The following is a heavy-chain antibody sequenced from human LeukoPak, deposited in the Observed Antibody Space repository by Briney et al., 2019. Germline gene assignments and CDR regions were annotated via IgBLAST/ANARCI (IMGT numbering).Heavy chain of an antibody. Sequence: SETLSLTCTVSGGSISSGSYYWSWIRQPPGKGLEWIGYIYYSGSTNYNPSLKSRVTISVDTSKNQFSLKLSSVTAADTAVYYCARDPGGYYDSSGYYSHVGYFDYWGQGTLVTVSS. V-gene: IGHV4-61*01. CDR2: IYYSGST. J-gene: IGHJ4*02. D-gene: IGHD3-22*01. CDR3: ARDPGGYYDSSGYYSHVGYFDY. CDR1: GGSISSGSYY.